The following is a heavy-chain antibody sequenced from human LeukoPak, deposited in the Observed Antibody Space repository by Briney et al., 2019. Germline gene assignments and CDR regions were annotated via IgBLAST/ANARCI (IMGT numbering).Heavy chain of an antibody. J-gene: IGHJ5*01. Sequence: SVKVSCKASGGTFSSYAISWVRQAPGQGLEWMGGIIPIFGTANYAQKFQGRVTITADESTSTAYMELSSLRSDDTAVYYCARDKAFLGYYDTSGYFQQWFDSWGQGTLVTVSS. V-gene: IGHV1-69*13. D-gene: IGHD3-22*01. CDR2: IIPIFGTA. CDR3: ARDKAFLGYYDTSGYFQQWFDS. CDR1: GGTFSSYA.